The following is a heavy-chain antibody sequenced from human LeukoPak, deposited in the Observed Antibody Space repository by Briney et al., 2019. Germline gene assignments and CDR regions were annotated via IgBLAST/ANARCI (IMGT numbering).Heavy chain of an antibody. CDR3: ARGVGRRDGYNPNWFDP. J-gene: IGHJ5*02. CDR1: GYTFTSYD. CDR2: MNPNSGNT. Sequence: ASVKVSCKASGYTFTSYDINWVRQATGQGLEWMGWMNPNSGNTGYAQKFQGRVTITRNTSISTAYMELSSLRSEDTAVYYCARGVGRRDGYNPNWFDPWGQGTLVTVSS. D-gene: IGHD5-24*01. V-gene: IGHV1-8*03.